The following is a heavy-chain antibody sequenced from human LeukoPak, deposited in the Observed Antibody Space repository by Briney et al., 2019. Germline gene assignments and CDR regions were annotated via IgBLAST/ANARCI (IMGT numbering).Heavy chain of an antibody. V-gene: IGHV1-2*02. D-gene: IGHD3-16*02. CDR2: INPNSGGT. Sequence: ASVKVSCKASGYTFTGYYMHWVRQAPGQGLEWKGWINPNSGGTNYAQKFQGRVTMTRDTSISTAYMELSRLRSDDTAVYYCARDREYYDYVWGSYRAFDYWGQGTLVTVSS. J-gene: IGHJ4*02. CDR3: ARDREYYDYVWGSYRAFDY. CDR1: GYTFTGYY.